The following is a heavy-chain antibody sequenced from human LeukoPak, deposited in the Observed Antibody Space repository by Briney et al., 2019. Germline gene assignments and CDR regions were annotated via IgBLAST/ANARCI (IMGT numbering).Heavy chain of an antibody. D-gene: IGHD3-3*01. J-gene: IGHJ5*02. CDR1: GGSISSYY. CDR2: IYYSGST. Sequence: PSETLSLTCTVSGGSISSYYWSWIRQPPGKGLEWIGYIYYSGSTNYNPSLKSRVTISVDKSKNQFSLKLSSVTAADTAVYYCAGTYYDFWSGLPLPNWFDPWGQGTLVTVSS. CDR3: AGTYYDFWSGLPLPNWFDP. V-gene: IGHV4-59*12.